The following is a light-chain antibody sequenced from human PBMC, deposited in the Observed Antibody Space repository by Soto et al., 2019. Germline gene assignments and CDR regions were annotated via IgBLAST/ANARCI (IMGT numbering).Light chain of an antibody. CDR3: QQYANSPLT. J-gene: IGKJ3*01. CDR1: QSVSSSY. CDR2: GAS. V-gene: IGKV3-20*01. Sequence: EIVLTQSPGTLSLSPGEGATLSCRASQSVSSSYLAWYQQKPGQAPRLLIYGASSRATGIPDRFSGSVSGTDFTLTISRLEPEDFAVYYCQQYANSPLTFGPGT.